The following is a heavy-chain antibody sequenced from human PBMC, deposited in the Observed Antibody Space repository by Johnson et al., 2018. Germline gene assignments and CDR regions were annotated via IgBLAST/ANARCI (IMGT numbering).Heavy chain of an antibody. CDR3: ARDDYSNYVRPHVYYYGMDV. CDR2: ISYDGSNK. CDR1: GFTFSSYG. J-gene: IGHJ6*02. V-gene: IGHV3-30*03. D-gene: IGHD4-11*01. Sequence: QVQLVQSGGGVVQPGRSLRLSCAASGFTFSSYGMHWVRQAPGKGLEGVAVISYDGSNKYYADSVKGRFTISRDNAKNSLNLQMNSLRDGDTAVYSCARDDYSNYVRPHVYYYGMDVWGQGTTVTVSS.